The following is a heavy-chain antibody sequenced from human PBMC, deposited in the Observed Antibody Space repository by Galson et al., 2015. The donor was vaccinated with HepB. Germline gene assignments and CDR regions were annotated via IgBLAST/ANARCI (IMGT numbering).Heavy chain of an antibody. CDR3: AKDREQWLVGVGLAFDI. CDR1: GFTFSSYG. V-gene: IGHV3-30*18. CDR2: ISYDGSNK. J-gene: IGHJ3*02. Sequence: SLRLSCAASGFTFSSYGMHWVRQAPGKGLEWVAVISYDGSNKYYADSVKGRFTISRDNSKNTLYLQMNSLRAEDTAVYYCAKDREQWLVGVGLAFDIWGQGTMVTVSS. D-gene: IGHD6-19*01.